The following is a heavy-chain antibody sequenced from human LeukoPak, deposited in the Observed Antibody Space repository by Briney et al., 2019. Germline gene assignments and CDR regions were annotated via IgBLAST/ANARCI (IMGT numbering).Heavy chain of an antibody. CDR3: ARGLGPGNWFDP. D-gene: IGHD3-10*01. CDR2: INHSGST. J-gene: IGHJ5*02. CDR1: GGSFSGYY. Sequence: SETLSLTCAVYGGSFSGYYWSWIRQPPGKGLERIGEINHSGSTNYNPSLKSRVTISVDTSKNQFSPKLSSVTAADTAMFYCARGLGPGNWFDPWGQGTLVTVSS. V-gene: IGHV4-34*01.